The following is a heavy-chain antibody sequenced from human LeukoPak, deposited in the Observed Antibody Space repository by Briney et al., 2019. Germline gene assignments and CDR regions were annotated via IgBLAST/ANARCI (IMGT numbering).Heavy chain of an antibody. Sequence: SETLSLTCTVSGHSISRYYWSWLRQPAGKGLEWLGRIYSDGTITYNPSLQSRLTMSIDTSKNQFSLKLSFVTAADTAVYYCARDSGTTGEVKFDPWGQGTLVTVSS. V-gene: IGHV4-4*07. CDR2: IYSDGTI. D-gene: IGHD4-17*01. CDR3: ARDSGTTGEVKFDP. CDR1: GHSISRYY. J-gene: IGHJ5*02.